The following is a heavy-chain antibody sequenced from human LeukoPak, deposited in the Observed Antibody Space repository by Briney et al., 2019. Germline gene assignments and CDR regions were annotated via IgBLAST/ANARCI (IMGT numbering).Heavy chain of an antibody. CDR3: ARQPMVVGAARGAYFDY. Sequence: SETLSLTCTVSGGSISSYYWSWIRQPAGKGLEWIGYIYYSGSTNYNPSLKSRVTISVDTSKNQFSLRLNSVTAADTAVYYCARQPMVVGAARGAYFDYWGQGTLVTVSS. CDR2: IYYSGST. V-gene: IGHV4-59*08. J-gene: IGHJ4*02. CDR1: GGSISSYY. D-gene: IGHD1-26*01.